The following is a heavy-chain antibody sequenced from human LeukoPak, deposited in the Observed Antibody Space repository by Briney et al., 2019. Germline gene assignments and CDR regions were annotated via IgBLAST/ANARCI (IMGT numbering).Heavy chain of an antibody. CDR1: GFTFNSYD. Sequence: SVKLPCKASGFTFNSYDMQWVRQARGQPLEWIGWIVDGSGNTNYAQKFQERVTITRDMSTSTAYMELSSLRSEDTAVYYCAAVSDYDSSGYYYGIDYWGQGTLVTVSS. D-gene: IGHD3-22*01. CDR3: AAVSDYDSSGYYYGIDY. CDR2: IVDGSGNT. V-gene: IGHV1-58*02. J-gene: IGHJ4*02.